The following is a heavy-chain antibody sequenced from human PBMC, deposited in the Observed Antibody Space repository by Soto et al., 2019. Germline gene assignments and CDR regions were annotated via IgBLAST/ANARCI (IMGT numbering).Heavy chain of an antibody. CDR3: VRSKGGYSYGAPFDY. J-gene: IGHJ4*02. CDR2: ISWNSGNI. Sequence: EVQLEESGGALVQPGRSLRRSCAASGFTFDDYAMYWVRQVLGKGLEWVSSISWNSGNIGYADSVKGRFTTSRDNAENALYLQMSSLRPEDTALYYCVRSKGGYSYGAPFDYWGQGTLVTVSS. CDR1: GFTFDDYA. D-gene: IGHD5-18*01. V-gene: IGHV3-9*01.